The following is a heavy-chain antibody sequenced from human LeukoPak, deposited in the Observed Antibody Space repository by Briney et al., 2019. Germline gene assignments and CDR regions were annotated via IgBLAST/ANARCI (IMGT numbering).Heavy chain of an antibody. CDR3: AKIPYGDYVLDYYYYMDV. CDR2: IRYNGSKK. D-gene: IGHD4-17*01. V-gene: IGHV3-30*02. J-gene: IGHJ6*03. Sequence: GGSLRLSCTASGFAFRSHAMHWVRQAPGKGLEWVAFIRYNGSKKFYADSVKGRFTISRDNSKNTLYLQMYSLRAEDTAVYYCAKIPYGDYVLDYYYYMDVWGKGTTVTISS. CDR1: GFAFRSHA.